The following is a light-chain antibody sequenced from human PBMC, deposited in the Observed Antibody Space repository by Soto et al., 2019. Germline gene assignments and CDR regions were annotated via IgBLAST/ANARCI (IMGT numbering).Light chain of an antibody. CDR2: WAS. CDR3: QQYYTTSYT. J-gene: IGKJ2*01. Sequence: DIVMTQSPDSLAVSLGERATINCKSSQSVLYSSNNKNYLAWYQQKPGQPPKLLLYWASTRESGVPDRFSGSASGTDFTLTISSLQAEDVAVYYCQQYYTTSYTFGQGTKLEIK. CDR1: QSVLYSSNNKNY. V-gene: IGKV4-1*01.